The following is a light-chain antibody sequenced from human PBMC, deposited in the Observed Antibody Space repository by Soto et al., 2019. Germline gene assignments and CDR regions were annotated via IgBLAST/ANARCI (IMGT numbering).Light chain of an antibody. Sequence: QSVLTQPPSVSGAPWQRVTISCTGSSSNIGAGYDVHWYQQLPGTAPKLLIYGNSNRPSGVPDRFSGSKSGTSASLAITGLQAEDEADYYCQSYDSSLSGSGAVFGGGTQLTVL. J-gene: IGLJ7*01. V-gene: IGLV1-40*01. CDR3: QSYDSSLSGSGAV. CDR2: GNS. CDR1: SSNIGAGYD.